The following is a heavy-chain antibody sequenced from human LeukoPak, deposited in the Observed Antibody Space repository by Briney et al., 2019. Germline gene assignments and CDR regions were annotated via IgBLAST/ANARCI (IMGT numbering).Heavy chain of an antibody. CDR3: ARAGLRSGLYGMDV. D-gene: IGHD4-17*01. J-gene: IGHJ6*02. CDR1: GGSISSYY. CDR2: IYYSGST. Sequence: SETLSLTCTVSGGSISSYYWSWIRQPPGKGLEWIGYIYYSGSTNYNPSLESRVTISVDTSKNQFSLKLSSVTAADTAVYYCARAGLRSGLYGMDVWGQGTTVTVSS. V-gene: IGHV4-59*01.